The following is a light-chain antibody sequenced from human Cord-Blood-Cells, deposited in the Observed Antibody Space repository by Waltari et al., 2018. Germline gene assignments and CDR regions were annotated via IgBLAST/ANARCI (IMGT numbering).Light chain of an antibody. CDR1: QSISSW. CDR3: QQYNSYST. Sequence: IQLTQSPSTLSASVGDRVTITCLASQSISSWLAWYQQKPGKAPKLLIYKASSLESGVPSRFSGSGSGTEFTLTISSLQPDDFATYYCQQYNSYSTFGQGTKVEIK. J-gene: IGKJ1*01. V-gene: IGKV1-5*03. CDR2: KAS.